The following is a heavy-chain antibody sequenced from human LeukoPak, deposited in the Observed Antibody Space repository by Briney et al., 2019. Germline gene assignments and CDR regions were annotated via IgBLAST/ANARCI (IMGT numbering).Heavy chain of an antibody. CDR2: ISRSGNTT. Sequence: GGSLRLSCTASGFSFRSYAMRWVRQAPGKGLEYVSAISRSGNTTYYADSVKGRFILSRDNSKKTLFLQMFDLRPEDTAVYYCATPGSSWGQGSPVIVSS. J-gene: IGHJ4*02. CDR1: GFSFRSYA. CDR3: ATPGSS. D-gene: IGHD6-13*01. V-gene: IGHV3-64*02.